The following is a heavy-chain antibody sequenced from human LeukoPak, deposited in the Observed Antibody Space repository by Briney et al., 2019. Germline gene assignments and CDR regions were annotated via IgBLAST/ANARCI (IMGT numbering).Heavy chain of an antibody. V-gene: IGHV4-59*12. J-gene: IGHJ5*02. CDR3: ARALRDVWFDP. Sequence: SETLSLTCTVSGGSISSYYWSWIRQPPGKGLEWIGYIYYSGSTNYNPSLKSRVTISVDTSKNQFSLKLRSVTAADTAVYYCARALRDVWFDPWGQGTLVTVSS. CDR2: IYYSGST. CDR1: GGSISSYY.